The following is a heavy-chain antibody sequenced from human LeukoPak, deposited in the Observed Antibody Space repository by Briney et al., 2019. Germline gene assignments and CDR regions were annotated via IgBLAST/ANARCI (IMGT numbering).Heavy chain of an antibody. CDR2: ISSSGSTI. J-gene: IGHJ6*02. Sequence: GGSLRLSCAASGFTFSRYEMNWVRQAPGKGLEWVSYISSSGSTIYYADSVKGRFTISRDNAKNSLYLQMNSLRAEDTAVYYCARDVIVSYYYGMDVWGQGTTVTVSS. CDR1: GFTFSRYE. V-gene: IGHV3-48*03. CDR3: ARDVIVSYYYGMDV. D-gene: IGHD2-21*01.